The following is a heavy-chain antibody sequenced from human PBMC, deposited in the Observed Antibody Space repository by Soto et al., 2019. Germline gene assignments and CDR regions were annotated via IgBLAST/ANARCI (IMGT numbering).Heavy chain of an antibody. CDR2: ITGSGTSI. CDR1: GFTFSPYA. V-gene: IGHV3-23*01. Sequence: GGSLRLSCAASGFTFSPYAMGWVRQAPGKGLEWVSSITGSGTSIYYADSVKGRFTISRDNSKNTLYLQLNSLIAEDTAVYYWAKLSGDGSQAAWGQGTLVTVSS. D-gene: IGHD3-10*01. CDR3: AKLSGDGSQAA. J-gene: IGHJ5*02.